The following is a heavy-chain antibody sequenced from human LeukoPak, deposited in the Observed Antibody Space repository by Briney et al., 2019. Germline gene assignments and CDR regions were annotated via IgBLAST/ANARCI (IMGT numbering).Heavy chain of an antibody. J-gene: IGHJ4*02. CDR3: ARDRKGSRSTVVVVAATHGY. V-gene: IGHV1-18*01. Sequence: ASVKVSRKASGYTFTSYGISWVRQAPGQGLEWMGWISAYNGNTNCAQKLQGRVTMTTDTSTSTAYMELRSLRSDDTAMYYCARDRKGSRSTVVVVAATHGYWGQGTLVTVSS. CDR2: ISAYNGNT. D-gene: IGHD2-15*01. CDR1: GYTFTSYG.